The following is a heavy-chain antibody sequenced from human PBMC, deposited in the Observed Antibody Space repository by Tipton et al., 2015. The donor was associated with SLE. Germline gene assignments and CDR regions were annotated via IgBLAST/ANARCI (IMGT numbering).Heavy chain of an antibody. Sequence: TLSLTCTVSGDSIISGAHYWSWIRQHPGQGLEWIGNIFYSGSTHYNPSLESGVTSSIYRSQNKFSLSLTSMTAADTAVYYCARQSAVGPGADSWGLGTLVTVSS. D-gene: IGHD2-2*01. J-gene: IGHJ4*02. V-gene: IGHV4-31*03. CDR2: IFYSGST. CDR3: ARQSAVGPGADS. CDR1: GDSIISGAHY.